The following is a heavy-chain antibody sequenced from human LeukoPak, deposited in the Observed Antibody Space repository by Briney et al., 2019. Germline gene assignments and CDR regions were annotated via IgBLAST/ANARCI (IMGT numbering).Heavy chain of an antibody. D-gene: IGHD3-22*01. CDR2: IYYSGST. CDR3: ARSGDSSGYDYDAFDI. J-gene: IGHJ3*02. V-gene: IGHV4-59*01. CDR1: GVSISSYY. Sequence: SETLSLNCTVSGVSISSYYWSWIRQPPGKGLEWIGYIYYSGSTNYNPSLKSRATISVDMSKNQFSLNLRSVTAADTAVYYCARSGDSSGYDYDAFDIWGQGTMVTVSS.